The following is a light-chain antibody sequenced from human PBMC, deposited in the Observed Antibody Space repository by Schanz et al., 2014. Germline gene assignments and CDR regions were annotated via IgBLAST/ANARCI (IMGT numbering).Light chain of an antibody. CDR2: GVS. J-gene: IGKJ2*01. Sequence: EIVLTQSPGTLFLSPGERATLSCRASQSVSSYLAWYQQKPGQAPRLLIYGVSTRATGIPARFSGSGSGTDFTLTISRLEPEDFAVYYCQQYGSSPPYTFGQGTKLEIK. V-gene: IGKV3-20*01. CDR3: QQYGSSPPYT. CDR1: QSVSSY.